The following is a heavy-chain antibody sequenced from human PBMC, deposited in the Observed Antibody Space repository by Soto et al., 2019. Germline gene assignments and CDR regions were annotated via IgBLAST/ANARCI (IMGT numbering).Heavy chain of an antibody. CDR1: GFTFSSYG. J-gene: IGHJ3*02. CDR3: ARGNLGCCSGGSCYSALLVHAFDI. D-gene: IGHD2-15*01. Sequence: GGCMRLSCAASGFTFSSYGMHWVRQAPGKGLEWVAVIWYDGSNKYYADSVKGRFTISRDNSKNTLYLQMNSLRAEDTAVYYCARGNLGCCSGGSCYSALLVHAFDIRGQGTMVT. CDR2: IWYDGSNK. V-gene: IGHV3-33*01.